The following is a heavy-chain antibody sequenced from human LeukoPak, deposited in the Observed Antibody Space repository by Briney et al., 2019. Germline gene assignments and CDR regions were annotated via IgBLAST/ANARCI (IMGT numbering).Heavy chain of an antibody. J-gene: IGHJ5*02. V-gene: IGHV3-53*01. CDR3: ARSIAVAETYWFDP. D-gene: IGHD6-19*01. Sequence: GGSLRLSCAASGFTVSSNYMSWVRQAPGKGLEWVSVIYSGGSTYYADSVKGRFTISRDNSKSTLYLQMNCLRAEDTAVYYCARSIAVAETYWFDPWGQGTLSPSPQ. CDR1: GFTVSSNY. CDR2: IYSGGST.